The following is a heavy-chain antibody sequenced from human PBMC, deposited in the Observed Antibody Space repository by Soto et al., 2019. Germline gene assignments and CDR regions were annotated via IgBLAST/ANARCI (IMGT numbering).Heavy chain of an antibody. D-gene: IGHD2-15*01. CDR3: ARQYCSGGSCYLEYFQH. CDR1: GYSFTSYW. Sequence: KISCKGSGYSFTSYWIGWVRQMPGKGLEWMGIIYPGDSDTRYSPSFQGQVTISADKSISTAYLQWSSLKASDTAMYYCARQYCSGGSCYLEYFQHWGQGTLVTVSS. CDR2: IYPGDSDT. V-gene: IGHV5-51*01. J-gene: IGHJ1*01.